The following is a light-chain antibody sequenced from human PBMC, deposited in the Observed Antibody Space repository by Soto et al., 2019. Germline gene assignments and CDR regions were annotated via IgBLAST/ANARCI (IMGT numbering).Light chain of an antibody. CDR1: SSDVGGYNY. CDR3: RSYTSSSSDNV. J-gene: IGLJ6*01. Sequence: QSVLTQPASVSGSPGQSITISCTGTSSDVGGYNYVSWYQQHPGKAPKLMIYEVSNRPSGVSNRFSGSKSGNTASLTISGLQVEDEAHYYSRSYTSSSSDNVFGTGTQLTLL. V-gene: IGLV2-14*01. CDR2: EVS.